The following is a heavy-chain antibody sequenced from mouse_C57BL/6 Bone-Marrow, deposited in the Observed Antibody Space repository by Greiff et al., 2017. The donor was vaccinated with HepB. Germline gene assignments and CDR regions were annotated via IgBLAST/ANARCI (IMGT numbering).Heavy chain of an antibody. V-gene: IGHV1-54*01. J-gene: IGHJ2*01. CDR3: ARDHNGMAHFDY. Sequence: QVQLQQSGAELVRPGTSVKVSCKASGYAFTNYSIEWVKQRPGQGLEWIGAINPGSGGTNYNEKFKGKARLTADKSSSTAYMQLSSLTSEDSAVYFCARDHNGMAHFDYWGQGTTLTVSS. CDR1: GYAFTNYS. D-gene: IGHD6-1*01. CDR2: INPGSGGT.